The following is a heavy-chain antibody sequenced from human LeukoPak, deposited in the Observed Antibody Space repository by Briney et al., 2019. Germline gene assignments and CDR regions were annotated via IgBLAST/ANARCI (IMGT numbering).Heavy chain of an antibody. CDR1: GYSFTSYW. CDR3: ARHIHYDSSGWGAFDI. D-gene: IGHD3-22*01. Sequence: GESLKISCKGSGYSFTSYWIGWVRQMPGKGLEWMAIIYPGDSDTRYSPSFQGQVTISADKSISTAYLQWSSLKASDTAMYYCARHIHYDSSGWGAFDIWGQGTMVTVSS. CDR2: IYPGDSDT. V-gene: IGHV5-51*01. J-gene: IGHJ3*02.